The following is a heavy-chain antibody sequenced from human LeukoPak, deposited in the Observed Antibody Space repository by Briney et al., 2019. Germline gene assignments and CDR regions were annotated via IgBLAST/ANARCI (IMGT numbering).Heavy chain of an antibody. Sequence: GSSVKVSCKASGGTFSSYAISWVRQAPGQGLEWMGGIIPIFGTANYAQKFQGRVTITADESTSTAYMELSSLRSEDTAVYYCARGLRSGSYLYYFDYWGQGTLSPSPQ. V-gene: IGHV1-69*01. D-gene: IGHD3-10*01. CDR2: IIPIFGTA. CDR1: GGTFSSYA. CDR3: ARGLRSGSYLYYFDY. J-gene: IGHJ4*02.